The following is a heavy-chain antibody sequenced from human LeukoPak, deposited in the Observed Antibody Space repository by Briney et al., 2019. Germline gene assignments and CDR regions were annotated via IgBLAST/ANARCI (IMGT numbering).Heavy chain of an antibody. J-gene: IGHJ4*02. CDR3: AREENNGYFDY. D-gene: IGHD2-8*01. CDR2: IIPILAIA. CDR1: GGTFSTYA. Sequence: ASVRVSCKASGGTFSTYAISWVRQAPGQGLEWMGRIIPILAIANYAQKYQGRVTITADKSTSTAYMELSSLRSEDTAVYYCAREENNGYFDYWGQGTLVTVSS. V-gene: IGHV1-69*04.